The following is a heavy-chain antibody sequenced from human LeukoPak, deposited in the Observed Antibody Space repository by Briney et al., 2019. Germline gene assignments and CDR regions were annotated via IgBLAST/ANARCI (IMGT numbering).Heavy chain of an antibody. J-gene: IGHJ6*03. CDR3: ASSKWSAGGDYYHYMDV. CDR1: GYIFTSYG. Sequence: ASVKVSCKASGYIFTSYGISWVRQALGQGLEWMGWISAYNGNTNYAQKFQGRVTMTTDTSTSTAYMELRSLRSDDTAMYYCASSKWSAGGDYYHYMDVWGKGTTVTVSS. D-gene: IGHD6-13*01. CDR2: ISAYNGNT. V-gene: IGHV1-18*01.